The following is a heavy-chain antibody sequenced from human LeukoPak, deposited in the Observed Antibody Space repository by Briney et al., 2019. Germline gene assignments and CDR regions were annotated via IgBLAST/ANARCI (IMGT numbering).Heavy chain of an antibody. Sequence: ASVKASCKASGYTFTGYYIHWVRQAPGQGLESMGWMDPNRGGTNLAQEFQGRVTLIKDTSKSTVYMDLRSLRSDDTAVYYCARQIRRTYGAYEVFDYWGQGTLVTVSS. CDR3: ARQIRRTYGAYEVFDY. CDR2: MDPNRGGT. V-gene: IGHV1-2*02. D-gene: IGHD4-17*01. J-gene: IGHJ4*02. CDR1: GYTFTGYY.